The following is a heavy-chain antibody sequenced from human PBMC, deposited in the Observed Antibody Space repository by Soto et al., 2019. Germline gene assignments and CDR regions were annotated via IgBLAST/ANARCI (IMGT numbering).Heavy chain of an antibody. CDR3: AKAGGVTGRRGMDV. CDR2: ISYDGSNK. J-gene: IGHJ6*02. Sequence: QVQLVESGGGVVQPGRSLRLSCAASGFTFSSYGMHWVRQAPGKGLEWVAVISYDGSNKYYADSVKGRFTISRDNSKNTMYLQMNSRRAEDTAGYYCAKAGGVTGRRGMDVWGQGTAVTVSS. V-gene: IGHV3-30*18. CDR1: GFTFSSYG. D-gene: IGHD5-18*01.